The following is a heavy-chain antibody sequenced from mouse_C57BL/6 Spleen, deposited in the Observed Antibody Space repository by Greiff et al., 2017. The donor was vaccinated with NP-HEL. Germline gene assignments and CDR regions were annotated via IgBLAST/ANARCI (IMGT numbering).Heavy chain of an antibody. CDR1: GYSFTGYY. D-gene: IGHD2-3*01. CDR3: ARSGSMMVTTWGVYAMDY. V-gene: IGHV1-31*01. J-gene: IGHJ4*01. CDR2: IYPYNGVS. Sequence: EVQLQQSGPELVKPGASVKISCKASGYSFTGYYMHWVKQSHGNILDWIGYIYPYNGVSSYNQKFKGKATLTVDKSSSTAYMELRSLTSEDSAVYYCARSGSMMVTTWGVYAMDYWGQGTSVTVSS.